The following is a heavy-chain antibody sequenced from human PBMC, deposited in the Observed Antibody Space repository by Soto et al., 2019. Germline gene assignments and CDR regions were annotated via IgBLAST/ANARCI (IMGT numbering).Heavy chain of an antibody. CDR2: ISGSGGST. D-gene: IGHD3-3*01. J-gene: IGHJ4*02. CDR1: GFTFSTYD. CDR3: AKAYYNWWTGYDY. V-gene: IGHV3-23*01. Sequence: EVQLLESGGGLVQPGGSLRLSCAASGFTFSTYDMSWVRQAPGKGLEWVSAISGSGGSTYCANSVKGRLTISRDNSKNTPYLQVYSLMAGAKGVYTCAKAYYNWWTGYDYWGQGALVTVSS.